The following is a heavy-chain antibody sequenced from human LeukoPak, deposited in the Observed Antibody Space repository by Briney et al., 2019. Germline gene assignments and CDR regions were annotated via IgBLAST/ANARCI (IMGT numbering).Heavy chain of an antibody. CDR2: ISYDGSNK. CDR3: AKDWGEATVTNWFDP. CDR1: GFTFSSYG. J-gene: IGHJ5*02. Sequence: GSLRLSCAASGFTFSSYGIHWVRQAPGKGLEWVAVISYDGSNKFHADSVKGRFTISRDNSKNTLFLQMNSLRPEDTAVYYCAKDWGEATVTNWFDPWGQGTLVTVSS. D-gene: IGHD4-11*01. V-gene: IGHV3-30*18.